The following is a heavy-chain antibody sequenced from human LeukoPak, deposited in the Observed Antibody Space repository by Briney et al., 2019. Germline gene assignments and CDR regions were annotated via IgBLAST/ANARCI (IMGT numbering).Heavy chain of an antibody. CDR3: AKDKRTIPLYNWFDP. CDR1: GFTFSNFW. J-gene: IGHJ5*02. Sequence: GGSLRLSCAASGFTFSNFWMHWVRQAPGKGLVWVALIYGDGSFTRYADSVKGRFTISRDNSKNTLYLQMNSLRAEDTAVYYCAKDKRTIPLYNWFDPWGQGTLVTVSS. V-gene: IGHV3-74*01. CDR2: IYGDGSFT.